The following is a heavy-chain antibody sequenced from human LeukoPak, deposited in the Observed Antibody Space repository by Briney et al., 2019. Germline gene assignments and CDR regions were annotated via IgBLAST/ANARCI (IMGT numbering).Heavy chain of an antibody. Sequence: GESLKISCKGSGYSFTSYWIGWVRQMPGKGLEWMGIIYPGDSDTRYSPSFQGQVTISADKSISTAYLQWSSLKASDTAMYYCARHLGAAVNTLYYFDYWGQGTLVTVSS. CDR3: ARHLGAAVNTLYYFDY. CDR1: GYSFTSYW. V-gene: IGHV5-51*01. J-gene: IGHJ4*02. D-gene: IGHD4-17*01. CDR2: IYPGDSDT.